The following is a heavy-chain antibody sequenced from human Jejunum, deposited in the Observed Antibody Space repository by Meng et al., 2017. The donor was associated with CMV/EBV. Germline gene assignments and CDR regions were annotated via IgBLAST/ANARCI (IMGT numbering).Heavy chain of an antibody. Sequence: VSGGSISTTDYSWGWIRQPPGKGLEWIGTFYYSGNTYYNPSLKSRVTISVDTSKNQFSLKLSSVTAADTAVYYCARAMLRKTFDFWGQGTLVTVSS. CDR1: GGSISTTDYS. D-gene: IGHD3-10*02. V-gene: IGHV4-39*07. CDR2: FYYSGNT. J-gene: IGHJ4*02. CDR3: ARAMLRKTFDF.